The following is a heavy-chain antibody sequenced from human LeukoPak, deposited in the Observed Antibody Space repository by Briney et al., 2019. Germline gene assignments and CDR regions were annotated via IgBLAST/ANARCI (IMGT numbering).Heavy chain of an antibody. CDR1: GYIFTASY. D-gene: IGHD2-15*01. CDR2: INPNIGGT. CDR3: ARGDCSGVSCYSVDS. J-gene: IGHJ4*02. V-gene: IGHV1-2*02. Sequence: ASVKVSCKASGYIFTASYIHWVRQAPRQGLEWMGWINPNIGGTSFAKKFQGRVTLTRDTSITTTYVELTGLRSDDTAVYFCARGDCSGVSCYSVDSWGQGTLVTVSS.